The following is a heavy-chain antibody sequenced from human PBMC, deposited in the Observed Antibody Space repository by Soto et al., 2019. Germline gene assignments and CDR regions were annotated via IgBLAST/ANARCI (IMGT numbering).Heavy chain of an antibody. Sequence: SETLSLTCTVSGGSISSGGYYWSWIRQHPGKGLEWIGYIYYSGSTYYNPSLKSRVTISVDTSKNQFSLKLSSVTAADTAVYYCARAAYSSSSVYYYYGMDVWGQGTTVTVSS. CDR2: IYYSGST. CDR3: ARAAYSSSSVYYYYGMDV. D-gene: IGHD6-6*01. J-gene: IGHJ6*02. CDR1: GGSISSGGYY. V-gene: IGHV4-31*03.